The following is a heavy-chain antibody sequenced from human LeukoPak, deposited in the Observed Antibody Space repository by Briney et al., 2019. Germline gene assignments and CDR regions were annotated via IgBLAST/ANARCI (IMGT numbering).Heavy chain of an antibody. CDR3: ARHGPYGSGSFPSPYYFDY. J-gene: IGHJ4*02. CDR2: IYYSGST. CDR1: GGSISSYY. V-gene: IGHV4-59*08. D-gene: IGHD3-10*01. Sequence: KTSENLSLTCTVSGGSISSYYWSWIRQPPGKGLEWIGYIYYSGSTNYNPSLKSRVTISVDTSKNQFSLKLSSVTAADTAVYYCARHGPYGSGSFPSPYYFDYWGQGTLVTVSS.